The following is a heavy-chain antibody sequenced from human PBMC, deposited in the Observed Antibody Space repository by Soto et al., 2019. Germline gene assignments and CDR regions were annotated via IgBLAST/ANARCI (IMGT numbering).Heavy chain of an antibody. CDR1: GFIFSNAW. Sequence: EMQLVESGGDLVKPGGSLRLSCAGSGFIFSNAWLNWVRQAPGKGLEWVGTIKSKTNGGTTDNAAPVKGRFTISRDDSKDTLYLQMNSLKTEDTAVYYCAIVRAGAFEIWGQGTMVTVS. D-gene: IGHD1-26*01. J-gene: IGHJ3*02. V-gene: IGHV3-15*07. CDR2: IKSKTNGGTT. CDR3: AIVRAGAFEI.